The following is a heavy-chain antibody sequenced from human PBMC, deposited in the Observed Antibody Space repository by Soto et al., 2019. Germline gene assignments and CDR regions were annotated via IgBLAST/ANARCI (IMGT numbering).Heavy chain of an antibody. J-gene: IGHJ6*02. CDR1: GFTFSSYW. Sequence: EVQLVESGGGLVQPGGSLRLSCAASGFTFSSYWMSWVRQAPGKGLEWVANIKQEGSEKYYVDSLEGRFTISRDNTNNSLYLQMNSLRAEDTAVYYCTRVYPGSGWPYHYYGMDVWGQGTTVTVSS. CDR2: IKQEGSEK. D-gene: IGHD6-19*01. CDR3: TRVYPGSGWPYHYYGMDV. V-gene: IGHV3-7*01.